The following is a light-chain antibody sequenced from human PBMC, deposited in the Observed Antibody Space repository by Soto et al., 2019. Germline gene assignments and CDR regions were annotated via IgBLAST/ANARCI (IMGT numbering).Light chain of an antibody. J-gene: IGKJ4*01. Sequence: IQLTQSPSSLSASVGDRVTITCRASQGISSYLAWYQQKPGKAPKLLIYLASALQSGVPSSFIVSGSGTDFSLTISSLQPEDVATHYSQYLKSFHLSSVGGIKVDIK. V-gene: IGKV1-9*01. CDR1: QGISSY. CDR2: LAS. CDR3: QYLKSFHLS.